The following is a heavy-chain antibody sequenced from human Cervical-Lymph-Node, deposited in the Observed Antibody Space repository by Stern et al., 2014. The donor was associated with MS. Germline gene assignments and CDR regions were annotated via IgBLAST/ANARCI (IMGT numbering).Heavy chain of an antibody. V-gene: IGHV1-24*01. CDR1: GYSLSELS. D-gene: IGHD2-2*01. J-gene: IGHJ6*02. CDR3: ATGGTVVIPAAVHYYGMDV. CDR2: FDPDHGES. Sequence: VQLVESGAAVKKPGASVQVSCKVSGYSLSELSMHWVRQAPGKGPEWMGGFDPDHGESNFAQNFQGRVSMTEDTSTDTAYMELNSLRSEDTAVYYCATGGTVVIPAAVHYYGMDVWGQGTTVTVSS.